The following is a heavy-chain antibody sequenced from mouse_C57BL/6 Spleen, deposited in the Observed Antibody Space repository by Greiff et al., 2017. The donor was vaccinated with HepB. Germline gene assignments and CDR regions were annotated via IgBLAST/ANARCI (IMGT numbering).Heavy chain of an antibody. J-gene: IGHJ1*03. CDR2: ISDGGSYT. CDR3: ARDHYDYDWYFDV. D-gene: IGHD2-4*01. Sequence: EVKLVESGGGLVKPGGSLKLSCAASGFTFSSYAMSWVHQTPEKRLEWVATISDGGSYTYYPDNVKGRFTISRDNAKNNLYLQMSHLKSEDTAMYYCARDHYDYDWYFDVWGTGTTVTVSS. V-gene: IGHV5-4*01. CDR1: GFTFSSYA.